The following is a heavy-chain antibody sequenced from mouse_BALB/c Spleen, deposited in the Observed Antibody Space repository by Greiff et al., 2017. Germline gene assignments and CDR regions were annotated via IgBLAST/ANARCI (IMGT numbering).Heavy chain of an antibody. CDR3: ARSHYGSSLDY. CDR1: GFTFSSFG. V-gene: IGHV5-17*02. D-gene: IGHD1-1*01. Sequence: EVQLVESGGGLVQPGGSRKLSCAASGFTFSSFGMHWVRQAPEKGLEWVAYISSGSSTIYYADTVKGRFTISRDNPKNTLFLQMTSLRSEDTAMYYCARSHYGSSLDYWGQGTTLTVSS. J-gene: IGHJ2*01. CDR2: ISSGSSTI.